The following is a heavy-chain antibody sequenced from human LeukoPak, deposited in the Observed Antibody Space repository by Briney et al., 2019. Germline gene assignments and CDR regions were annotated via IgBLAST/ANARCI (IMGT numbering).Heavy chain of an antibody. Sequence: LETLSLTCTVSGGSISSYYWSWIRQPAGKGLEWIGHIYTSGSTNYNPSLKSRVTISVDTSKNQFSLNLSSVTAADTAVYYCARVGVGELLFDPWGQGTLVTVSS. J-gene: IGHJ5*02. D-gene: IGHD3-10*01. CDR2: IYTSGST. CDR3: ARVGVGELLFDP. CDR1: GGSISSYY. V-gene: IGHV4-4*07.